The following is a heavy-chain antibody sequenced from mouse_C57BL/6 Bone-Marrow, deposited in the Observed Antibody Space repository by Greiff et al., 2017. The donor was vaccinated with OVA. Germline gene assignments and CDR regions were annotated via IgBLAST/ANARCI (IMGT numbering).Heavy chain of an antibody. D-gene: IGHD3-2*02. CDR3: ARSGGRFAY. CDR1: GYTFTSYW. V-gene: IGHV1-64*01. Sequence: VQLQESGAELVKPGASVKLSCKASGYTFTSYWMHWVKQRPGQGLEWIGMIHPNSGSTNYNEKFKSKATLTVDKSSSTAYMQLSSLTSEDSAVYYCARSGGRFAYWGQGTLVTVSA. CDR2: IHPNSGST. J-gene: IGHJ3*01.